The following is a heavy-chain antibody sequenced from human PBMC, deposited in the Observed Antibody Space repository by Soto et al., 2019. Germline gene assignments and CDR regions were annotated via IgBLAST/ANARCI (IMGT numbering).Heavy chain of an antibody. Sequence: SGPTLVNPTQTLTLTCTFSGFSLSTSGVGVGWIRQPPGKALEWLALIYWDDDKRYSPSLKSRLTITKDTSKNQVVLTMTNMDPVDTATYYCAHSLHTISCSSTSCYVDWFDPWGQGTLVTVSS. CDR3: AHSLHTISCSSTSCYVDWFDP. CDR1: GFSLSTSGVG. CDR2: IYWDDDK. V-gene: IGHV2-5*02. J-gene: IGHJ5*02. D-gene: IGHD2-2*01.